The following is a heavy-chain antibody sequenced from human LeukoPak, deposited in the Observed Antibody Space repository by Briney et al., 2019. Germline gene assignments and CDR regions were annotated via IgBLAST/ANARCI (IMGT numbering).Heavy chain of an antibody. CDR1: GGSISSGNHF. CDR3: ARRAYSSPSFDY. CDR2: IYYSGRT. J-gene: IGHJ4*02. V-gene: IGHV4-39*01. D-gene: IGHD6-6*01. Sequence: PSETLSLTCTVSGGSISSGNHFWGWIRQPPGKGLEWIGIIYYSGRTYFNPSPKSRVTISVDTSKNQFSLKLSSVTAADTAVYYCARRAYSSPSFDYWGQGTLVTVSS.